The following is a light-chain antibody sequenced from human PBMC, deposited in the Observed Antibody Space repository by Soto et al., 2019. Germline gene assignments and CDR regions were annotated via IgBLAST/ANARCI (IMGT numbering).Light chain of an antibody. V-gene: IGLV2-14*01. CDR3: SSSTDTDTLVI. Sequence: QSALTQPASVSGSPGQSITISCTGTTSDVGRYKFVSWYQHHPGKAPKLLIFEVSNRPSGVSSRFSGSKSGNTASLTISGLQTEDEATYYCSSSTDTDTLVIFGGGTKLTVL. CDR1: TSDVGRYKF. J-gene: IGLJ2*01. CDR2: EVS.